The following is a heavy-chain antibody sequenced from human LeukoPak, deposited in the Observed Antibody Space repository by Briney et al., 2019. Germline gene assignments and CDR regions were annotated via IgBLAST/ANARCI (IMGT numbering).Heavy chain of an antibody. Sequence: GGSLRLSCAASGFTLSGYEMNWVRQAPGKGLEWVSSVSSSSSYIYYADSVKGRFTISRDNAKNSLYLQMNSLRAEDTAVYYCARGPVVGARGPNWFDPWGQGTLVTVSS. CDR3: ARGPVVGARGPNWFDP. J-gene: IGHJ5*02. CDR2: VSSSSSYI. V-gene: IGHV3-21*01. CDR1: GFTLSGYE. D-gene: IGHD2-15*01.